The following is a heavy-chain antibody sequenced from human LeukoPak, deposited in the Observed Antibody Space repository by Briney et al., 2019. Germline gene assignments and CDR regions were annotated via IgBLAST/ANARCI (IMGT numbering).Heavy chain of an antibody. CDR1: GFTLSNYG. J-gene: IGHJ5*02. CDR2: LAHDGGKT. D-gene: IGHD3-3*01. V-gene: IGHV3-30*19. Sequence: GGSLRLSCAASGFTLSNYGMHWVRQAPGKGLEWVAFLAHDGGKTYYADSVKGRFTISRDTSKNTLYLQMNSLRAEDTAVYYCARDPGGGSGYYNFATLGWFDPWGQGTLVTVSS. CDR3: ARDPGGGSGYYNFATLGWFDP.